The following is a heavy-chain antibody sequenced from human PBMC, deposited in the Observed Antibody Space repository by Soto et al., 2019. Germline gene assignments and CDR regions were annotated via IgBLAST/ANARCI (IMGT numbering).Heavy chain of an antibody. CDR2: LSGRGGST. CDR1: GVTFSNFA. CDR3: AKDIVAVGGYETFDF. J-gene: IGHJ4*02. V-gene: IGHV3-23*01. D-gene: IGHD5-12*01. Sequence: EVQLSQSGGGLVQPGGSLRLSCAASGVTFSNFAMRWVRQAPGKGLEWVSDLSGRGGSTYYAESVKGRFTISRDNSKNTLFLQMNSLRVEDTAVYYCAKDIVAVGGYETFDFWGQGTMVTVSS.